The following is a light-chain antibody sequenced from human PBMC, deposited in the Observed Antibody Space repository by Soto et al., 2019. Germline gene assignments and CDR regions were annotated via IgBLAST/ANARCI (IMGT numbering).Light chain of an antibody. CDR3: QQYGRTSWT. Sequence: EIVLTQSPCTLSFSPGEGATLSCRASQSVSTNFFAWYQQKPGQAPRLLIYGASTRATGIPDRFSGSGSGTDFTLTISRLEPEDFAVYYCQQYGRTSWTFGQGTKVDIK. CDR1: QSVSTNF. V-gene: IGKV3-20*01. CDR2: GAS. J-gene: IGKJ1*01.